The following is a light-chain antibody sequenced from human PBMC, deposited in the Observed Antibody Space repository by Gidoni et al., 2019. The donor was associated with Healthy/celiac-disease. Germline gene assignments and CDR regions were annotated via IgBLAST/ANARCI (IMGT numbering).Light chain of an antibody. J-gene: IGKJ4*01. Sequence: EIVMTQSPATLSVSPGERATLSCRASQSVSSNLAWYQQKPGQAPRLPARFSGSGSGTEFTLTISSLQSEDFAVYYCQQYNNWPPLTFGGGTKVEIK. CDR3: QQYNNWPPLT. V-gene: IGKV3-15*01. CDR1: QSVSSN.